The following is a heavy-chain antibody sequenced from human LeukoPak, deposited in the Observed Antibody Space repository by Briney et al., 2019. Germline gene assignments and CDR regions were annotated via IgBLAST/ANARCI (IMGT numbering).Heavy chain of an antibody. CDR1: GFTVSSNF. CDR3: TTPRPNYDYVWGSYTPGDY. Sequence: PGGSLRLSCAASGFTVSSNFMSWVRQAPGQGLEWVGRIKSKTDGGTTDYAAPVKGRFTISRDDSKNTLYLQMNSLKTEDTAVYYCTTPRPNYDYVWGSYTPGDYWGQGTLVTVSS. J-gene: IGHJ4*02. D-gene: IGHD3-16*01. V-gene: IGHV3-15*01. CDR2: IKSKTDGGTT.